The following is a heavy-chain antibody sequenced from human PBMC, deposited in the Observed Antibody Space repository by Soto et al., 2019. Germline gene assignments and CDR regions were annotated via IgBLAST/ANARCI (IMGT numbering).Heavy chain of an antibody. V-gene: IGHV3-73*01. J-gene: IGHJ4*02. CDR3: TRLGGNCTKD. D-gene: IGHD2-8*01. Sequence: GGSLRLSCAASGFTFSGSAMHRVRQASGKGLEWVGRIRSKANSYATAYAASVKGRFTISRDDSKNTAYLQMNSLKTEDTAVYYCTRLGGNCTKDWGQGTLVTVSS. CDR1: GFTFSGSA. CDR2: IRSKANSYAT.